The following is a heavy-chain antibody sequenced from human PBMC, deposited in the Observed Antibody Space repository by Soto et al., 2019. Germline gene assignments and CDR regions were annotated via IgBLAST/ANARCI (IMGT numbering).Heavy chain of an antibody. D-gene: IGHD4-17*01. Sequence: QVQLQASGPGLVKPSQTLSLTCTVSGGSISSGGYYWSWIRQHPGKGLEWIGYIYYSGSTYYNPSLKSQVTISVATSKNQFSLKLSSVTAAATAVYYCARVTVGDYVAWFDPWGQGTLVTVSS. J-gene: IGHJ5*02. CDR1: GGSISSGGYY. CDR3: ARVTVGDYVAWFDP. V-gene: IGHV4-31*01. CDR2: IYYSGST.